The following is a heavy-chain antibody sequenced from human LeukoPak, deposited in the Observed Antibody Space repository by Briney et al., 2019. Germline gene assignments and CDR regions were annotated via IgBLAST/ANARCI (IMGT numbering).Heavy chain of an antibody. CDR3: ASYDSSGYYSPSHFDY. J-gene: IGHJ4*02. CDR2: IKQDGSEK. Sequence: GGSLRLSCAASGFTFSSYWMSWVRRAPGKGLEWVANIKQDGSEKYYVDSVKGRFTISRDNAKNSLYLQMNSLRAEDTAVYYCASYDSSGYYSPSHFDYWGQGTLVTVSS. V-gene: IGHV3-7*01. D-gene: IGHD3-22*01. CDR1: GFTFSSYW.